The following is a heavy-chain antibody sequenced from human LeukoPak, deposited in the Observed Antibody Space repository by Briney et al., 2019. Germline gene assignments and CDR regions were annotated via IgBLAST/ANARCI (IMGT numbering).Heavy chain of an antibody. CDR1: GFTFSSYA. Sequence: GGSLRLSCAASGFTFSSYAMSWVRQAPGKGLEWVSAISGSGGSTYYADSVKGRFTISRDNSKNTLYLRMNSLRAEDTAVYYCAKDPQQLVRVNWFDPWGQGTLVTVSS. D-gene: IGHD6-13*01. V-gene: IGHV3-23*01. CDR3: AKDPQQLVRVNWFDP. CDR2: ISGSGGST. J-gene: IGHJ5*02.